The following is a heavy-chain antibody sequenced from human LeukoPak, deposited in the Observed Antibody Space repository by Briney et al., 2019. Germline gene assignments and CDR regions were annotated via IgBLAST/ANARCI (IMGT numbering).Heavy chain of an antibody. D-gene: IGHD2-15*01. V-gene: IGHV3-11*04. CDR1: GFTFGDYY. Sequence: GGSLRLSCAASGFTFGDYYMSWIRQSPVKGLEWVSYISSSGSTMYYADSVKGRFTISRDNAKNSLYLQMNSLRAEDTAVYYCARRKFSGVAAINYYFDYWGQGTLVTVSS. CDR3: ARRKFSGVAAINYYFDY. CDR2: ISSSGSTM. J-gene: IGHJ4*02.